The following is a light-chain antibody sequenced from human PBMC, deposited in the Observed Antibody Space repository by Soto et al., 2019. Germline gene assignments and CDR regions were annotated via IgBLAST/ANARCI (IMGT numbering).Light chain of an antibody. CDR1: SSDVGGYNY. CDR3: SSYTSSRNFV. CDR2: EVS. V-gene: IGLV2-14*01. Sequence: QSVLAQPASVSGSPGQSITISCTGTSSDVGGYNYVSWYQQHPGKAPKLMIYEVSNRPSGVSNRFSGSKSGNTASLTISGLQAEEEADYYWSSYTSSRNFVFGPGTKVT. J-gene: IGLJ1*01.